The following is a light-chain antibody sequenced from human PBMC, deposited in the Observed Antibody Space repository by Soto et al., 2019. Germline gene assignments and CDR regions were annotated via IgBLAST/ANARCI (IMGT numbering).Light chain of an antibody. CDR1: QSISSSY. J-gene: IGKJ5*01. Sequence: EIVLTQSPGTLSLSPGERATLSCRASQSISSSYLAWDQQKPGQAPRLLIYGASSRATGIPDRFSGSVSGTDFTLTISRLEPEDFAVYYCQQYGTPITFGQGTRLEIK. CDR3: QQYGTPIT. CDR2: GAS. V-gene: IGKV3-20*01.